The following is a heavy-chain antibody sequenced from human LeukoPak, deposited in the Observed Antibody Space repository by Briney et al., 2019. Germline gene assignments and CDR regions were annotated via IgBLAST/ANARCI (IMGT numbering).Heavy chain of an antibody. V-gene: IGHV4-61*02. Sequence: PSQTLSLTCTVSGGSISSGSYYWSWIRQPAGKGLEWIGRIYTSGGSNYNPSLKSRVTISVDTSKNQFSLRLSSVTAADTAVYYCAGDYYDSNAYQYYFDQWGQGTLVTVSS. CDR3: AGDYYDSNAYQYYFDQ. CDR2: IYTSGGS. D-gene: IGHD3-22*01. J-gene: IGHJ4*02. CDR1: GGSISSGSYY.